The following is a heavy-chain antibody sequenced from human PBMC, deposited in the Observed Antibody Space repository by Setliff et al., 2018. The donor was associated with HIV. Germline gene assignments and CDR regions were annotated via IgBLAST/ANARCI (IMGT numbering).Heavy chain of an antibody. D-gene: IGHD3-10*01. V-gene: IGHV1-69*13. CDR3: ARDPYYYGSGSLGLDY. Sequence: SVKVSCKASGGTFSSYAISWVRQAPGQGLEWMGGIIPIFGTANYAQKFQGRVTITADEPTSTAYMELSSLRSEDTAVYYCARDPYYYGSGSLGLDYWGQGTLVTVSS. J-gene: IGHJ4*02. CDR1: GGTFSSYA. CDR2: IIPIFGTA.